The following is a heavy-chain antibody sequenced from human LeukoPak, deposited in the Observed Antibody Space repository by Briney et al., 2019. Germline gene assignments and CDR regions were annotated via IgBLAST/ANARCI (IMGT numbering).Heavy chain of an antibody. CDR1: GFTFSSYE. V-gene: IGHV3-48*03. Sequence: TGGSLRPSCAASGFTFSSYEMSWVSQAPGKGLEWVSYISSRGNTIYYADSVKGRFTISRDNAKNSLYLQMNTLRVEDTAVYYCARGGVTWFELNWFDPWGQGTLVTVSS. D-gene: IGHD3-10*01. CDR2: ISSRGNTI. CDR3: ARGGVTWFELNWFDP. J-gene: IGHJ5*02.